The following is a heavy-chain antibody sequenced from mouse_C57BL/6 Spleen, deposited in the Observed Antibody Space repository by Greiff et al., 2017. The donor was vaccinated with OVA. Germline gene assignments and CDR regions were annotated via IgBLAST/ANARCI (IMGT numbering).Heavy chain of an antibody. J-gene: IGHJ4*01. CDR3: ARNYYGSYAMDY. V-gene: IGHV1-69*01. D-gene: IGHD1-1*01. Sequence: VKLQQPGAELVMPGASVKLSCKASGYTFTSYWMHWVKQRPGQGLEWIGEIDPSDSYTNYNQKFKGKSTLTVDKSSSTAYMQLSSLTSEDSAVYYCARNYYGSYAMDYWGQGTSVTVSS. CDR1: GYTFTSYW. CDR2: IDPSDSYT.